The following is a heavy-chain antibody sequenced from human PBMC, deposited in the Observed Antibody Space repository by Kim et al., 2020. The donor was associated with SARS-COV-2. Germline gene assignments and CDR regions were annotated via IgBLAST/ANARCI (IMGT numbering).Heavy chain of an antibody. D-gene: IGHD6-13*01. CDR3: ARDRQQLVREYYYYYGMDV. Sequence: GGSLRLSYAASGFTFSSYGMHWVRQAPGKGLEWVAVIWYDGSNKYYADSVKGRFTISRDNSKNTLYLQMNSLRAEDTAVYYCARDRQQLVREYYYYYGMDVWGQGTTVTVAS. V-gene: IGHV3-33*01. CDR2: IWYDGSNK. J-gene: IGHJ6*02. CDR1: GFTFSSYG.